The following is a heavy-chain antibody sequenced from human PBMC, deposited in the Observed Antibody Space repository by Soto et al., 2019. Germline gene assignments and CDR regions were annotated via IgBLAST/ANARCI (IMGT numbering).Heavy chain of an antibody. D-gene: IGHD2-15*01. CDR2: IYPGDSDT. J-gene: IGHJ4*02. CDR3: ARHSTPRGVVKPNRGVDY. V-gene: IGHV5-51*01. CDR1: GYSFTSYW. Sequence: PGESLKVSCKGSGYSFTSYWIGWVRQMPCKCLEWMGIIYPGDSDTRYSPSFQGQVTISADKSISTAYLQWSSLKASDTAMYYCARHSTPRGVVKPNRGVDYWGQGTLVTVPQ.